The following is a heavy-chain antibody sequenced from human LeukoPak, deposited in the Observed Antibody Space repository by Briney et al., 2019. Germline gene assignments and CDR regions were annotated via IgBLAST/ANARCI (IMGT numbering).Heavy chain of an antibody. D-gene: IGHD5-24*01. V-gene: IGHV1-46*01. CDR3: ARDNSVRDEAWWFNP. Sequence: GASVEVSCKAFGYTFTSNYMHWVRQAPGQGPEWMGVISPSGGSTTYAQKFQGRVTLTRDMSTSTDYLELSSLRSEDTAVYYCARDNSVRDEAWWFNPWGLGTLVTVSS. CDR2: ISPSGGST. J-gene: IGHJ5*02. CDR1: GYTFTSNY.